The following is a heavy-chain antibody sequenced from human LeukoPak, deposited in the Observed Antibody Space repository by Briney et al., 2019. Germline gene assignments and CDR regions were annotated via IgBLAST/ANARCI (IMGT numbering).Heavy chain of an antibody. CDR2: IYYSGST. Sequence: SETLSLTCTVSGGSISSYYWSWIRQPPGKGLEWIGYIYYSGSTNYNPSLKSRVTISVDTSKNQFSLKLGSVTAADTAVYYCARGLLDSSGYYADYWGRGTLVTVSS. CDR1: GGSISSYY. V-gene: IGHV4-59*01. J-gene: IGHJ4*02. D-gene: IGHD3-22*01. CDR3: ARGLLDSSGYYADY.